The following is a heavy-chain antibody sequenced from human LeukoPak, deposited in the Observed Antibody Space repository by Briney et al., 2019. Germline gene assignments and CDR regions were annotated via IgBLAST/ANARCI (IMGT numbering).Heavy chain of an antibody. Sequence: GGSLRLSCTASGFTFSDYYMSWIRQAPGKGLEWVSCISRGGSDSYYADSVKGRFTISRDNSKNTLYLQMNSLRAEDTAVYYCARDGSPTYNWNDVGAFDIWGQGTMVTVSS. CDR1: GFTFSDYY. D-gene: IGHD1-20*01. V-gene: IGHV3-11*04. CDR3: ARDGSPTYNWNDVGAFDI. J-gene: IGHJ3*02. CDR2: ISRGGSDS.